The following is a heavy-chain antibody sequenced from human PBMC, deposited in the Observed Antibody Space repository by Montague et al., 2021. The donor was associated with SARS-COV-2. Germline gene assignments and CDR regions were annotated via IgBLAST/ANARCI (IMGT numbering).Heavy chain of an antibody. CDR2: IKQDGSEK. Sequence: SLRLSYAASGFTFRSYWMSWVRQAPGKGLEWVANIKQDGSEKYYVDSVKGRFTISRDNAKNSLYLQMNSLRAEDTAVYYCARVPSSSWYFDYWGQGTLVTVSS. V-gene: IGHV3-7*01. D-gene: IGHD6-13*01. CDR3: ARVPSSSWYFDY. J-gene: IGHJ4*02. CDR1: GFTFRSYW.